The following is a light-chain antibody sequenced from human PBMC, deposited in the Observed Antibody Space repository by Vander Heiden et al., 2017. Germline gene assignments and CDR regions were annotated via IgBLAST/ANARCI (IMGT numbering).Light chain of an antibody. J-gene: IGKJ2*01. V-gene: IGKV1-5*03. CDR3: QQYKSYLYT. CDR2: KVS. CDR1: QSISSW. Sequence: DIQMTQSPSTLSASVGDRVTITCRASQSISSWLAWYQQKPGKAPQLLFYKVSSLDSGVPSRFSGSGSGTEFTLTISCLQPDDFATYYCQQYKSYLYTFGQGTKLEIK.